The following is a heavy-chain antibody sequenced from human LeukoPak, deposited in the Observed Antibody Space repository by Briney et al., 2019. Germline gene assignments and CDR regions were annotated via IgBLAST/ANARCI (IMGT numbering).Heavy chain of an antibody. CDR2: IYYSGST. CDR1: GGSISRYS. CDR3: VRGGIRGYSYGSDN. Sequence: PSETLSLTGTCSGGSISRYSWGSIRQPPGKGLEWIGYIYYSGSTNYNPSLKSRVTTSVDTSKNQFSPKLSSVTAADTAVYYYVRGGIRGYSYGSDNWGQGTLVTVSS. J-gene: IGHJ4*02. D-gene: IGHD5-18*01. V-gene: IGHV4-59*01.